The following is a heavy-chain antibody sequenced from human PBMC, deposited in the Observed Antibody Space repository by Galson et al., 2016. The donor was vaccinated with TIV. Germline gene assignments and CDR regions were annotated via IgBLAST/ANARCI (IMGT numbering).Heavy chain of an antibody. CDR1: GFSFSTFA. D-gene: IGHD3-16*01. CDR3: AKFRCWGNDNVLPWHFDF. Sequence: SLRLSCAASGFSFSTFAMSWVRQAPGQGLEFVSGITGSGDNTYYGDSVKGRFTISRDNSKNTVSLQMNSLRAEDTAIYYCAKFRCWGNDNVLPWHFDFWGQGALVTVSS. V-gene: IGHV3-23*01. J-gene: IGHJ4*02. CDR2: ITGSGDNT.